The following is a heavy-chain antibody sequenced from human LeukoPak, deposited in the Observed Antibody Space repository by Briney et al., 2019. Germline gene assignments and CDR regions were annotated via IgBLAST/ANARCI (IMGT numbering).Heavy chain of an antibody. D-gene: IGHD3-22*01. CDR1: GGSFSGYY. J-gene: IGHJ5*02. Sequence: PSETLSLTCAVYGGSFSGYYWSWIRQPPGKGLEWIGSIYYSGSTYYNPSLKSRVTISVDTSKNQFSLKLSSVTAADTAVYYCARRGDSSGYYNWFDPWGQGTLVTVSS. V-gene: IGHV4-34*01. CDR3: ARRGDSSGYYNWFDP. CDR2: IYYSGST.